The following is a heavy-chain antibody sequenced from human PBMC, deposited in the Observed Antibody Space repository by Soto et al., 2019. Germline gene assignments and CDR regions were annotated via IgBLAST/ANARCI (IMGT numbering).Heavy chain of an antibody. D-gene: IGHD1-7*01. J-gene: IGHJ6*02. CDR3: AREVYNWNYGYYYYYYGMDV. Sequence: ASVKVSCKASGYTFTSYGISWVRQAPGQGLEWMGWISAYNGNTNYAQKLQGRVTMTTDTSTSTAYMALRSLRSDDTAVYYCAREVYNWNYGYYYYYYGMDVWGQGTTVTVSS. CDR1: GYTFTSYG. V-gene: IGHV1-18*01. CDR2: ISAYNGNT.